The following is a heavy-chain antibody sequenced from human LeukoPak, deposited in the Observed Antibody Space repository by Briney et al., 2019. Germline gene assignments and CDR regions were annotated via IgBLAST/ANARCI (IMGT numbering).Heavy chain of an antibody. J-gene: IGHJ3*02. V-gene: IGHV3-23*01. CDR1: GFTFSGYA. Sequence: GGSLRLSCAASGFTFSGYAMSWVRQAPGKGLEWVSAISGSGGSTYYADSVKGRFTISRDNSKNTLYLQMNSLRAEDTAVYYCAKDTDYGGNPDAFDIWGQGTMVTVSS. D-gene: IGHD4-23*01. CDR3: AKDTDYGGNPDAFDI. CDR2: ISGSGGST.